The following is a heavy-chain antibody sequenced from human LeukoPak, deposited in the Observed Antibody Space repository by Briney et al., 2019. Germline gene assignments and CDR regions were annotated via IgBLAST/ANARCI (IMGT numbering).Heavy chain of an antibody. CDR3: ARSDHYHDNSGYDV. Sequence: PEGSLRLSCAASGFTFSSYWMHWVRQAPGKGLVWVSRIDSFGSSNNYADSVRGRFTISRDNAKNTLYLQMSSLRADDTAVYYCARSDHYHDNSGYDVWGQGTLVTVSS. J-gene: IGHJ4*02. D-gene: IGHD3-22*01. CDR1: GFTFSSYW. CDR2: IDSFGSSN. V-gene: IGHV3-74*01.